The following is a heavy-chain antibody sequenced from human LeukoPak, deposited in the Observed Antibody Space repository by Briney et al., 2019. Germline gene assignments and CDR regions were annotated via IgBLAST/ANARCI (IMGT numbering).Heavy chain of an antibody. CDR2: IKQDGSEK. CDR3: ARDVLIAAAGTQLLNY. CDR1: GFTFSTYW. V-gene: IGHV3-7*05. D-gene: IGHD6-13*01. J-gene: IGHJ4*02. Sequence: PGGSLRLSCAASGFTFSTYWMSWVRQAPGKGLEWVANIKQDGSEKYYVDSVKGRFTISRDNAKNSLYLQMNSLRAEDTAVYYCARDVLIAAAGTQLLNYWGQGTLVTVSS.